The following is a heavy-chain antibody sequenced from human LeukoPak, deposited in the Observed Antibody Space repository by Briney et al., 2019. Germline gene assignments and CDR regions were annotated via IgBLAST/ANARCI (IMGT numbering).Heavy chain of an antibody. CDR1: GFTFDDYA. CDR2: ISWNSGSI. Sequence: PGGSLRLSCAASGFTFDDYAMHWVRQAPGKGLEWVSGISWNSGSIGYADSVKGRFTISRDNAKNSLYLQMNSLRAEDTALYYCAKAYYYDSSGPLYSDYWGQGTLVTVSS. D-gene: IGHD3-22*01. J-gene: IGHJ4*02. CDR3: AKAYYYDSSGPLYSDY. V-gene: IGHV3-9*01.